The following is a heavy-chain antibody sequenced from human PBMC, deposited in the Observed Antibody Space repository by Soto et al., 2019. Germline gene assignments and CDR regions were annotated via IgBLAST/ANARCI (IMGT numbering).Heavy chain of an antibody. CDR2: IIPIFGTA. CDR3: ARVEDIVVVPAAIRGTRGYYYGMDV. V-gene: IGHV1-69*06. J-gene: IGHJ6*02. CDR1: GGTFSSYA. D-gene: IGHD2-2*02. Sequence: ASVKVSCKASGGTFSSYAISWVRQAPGQGLEWMGGIIPIFGTANYAQKFQGRGTITADKSTSTAYMELSSLRSEDTAVYYCARVEDIVVVPAAIRGTRGYYYGMDVWGQGTTVTVSS.